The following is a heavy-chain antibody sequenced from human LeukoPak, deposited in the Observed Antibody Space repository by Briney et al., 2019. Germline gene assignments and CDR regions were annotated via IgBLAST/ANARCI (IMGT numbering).Heavy chain of an antibody. CDR1: GFTFSSYG. V-gene: IGHV3-30*03. CDR3: ASYDILTGYHSPFDY. J-gene: IGHJ4*02. Sequence: GGSLRLSCAASGFTFSSYGMHWVCQAPGKGLEWVAVISYDGKNMYYADSVKGRFTISRDNSQNTLYLQMNSLRVEDTGVYYCASYDILTGYHSPFDYWGQGSLVTVSS. D-gene: IGHD3-9*01. CDR2: ISYDGKNM.